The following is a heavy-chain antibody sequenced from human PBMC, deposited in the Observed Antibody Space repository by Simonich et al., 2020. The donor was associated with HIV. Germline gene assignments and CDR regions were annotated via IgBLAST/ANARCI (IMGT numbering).Heavy chain of an antibody. J-gene: IGHJ4*02. Sequence: QVQLQQWGAGLLKPSETLSLTCAVYGGSFSGYYWSWIRRPPGKGLEWMREINHSGNTNYDPSLKSRVTISVDTAKNQFSLKLSSATAADTAIYYCARRRGLLPYRGYFDYWGQGTLVTVSS. V-gene: IGHV4-34*01. CDR3: ARRRGLLPYRGYFDY. D-gene: IGHD4-17*01. CDR2: INHSGNT. CDR1: GGSFSGYY.